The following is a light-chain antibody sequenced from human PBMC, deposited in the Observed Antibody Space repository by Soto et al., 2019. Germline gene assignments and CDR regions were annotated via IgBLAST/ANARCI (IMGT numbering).Light chain of an antibody. CDR1: SSDVGGYNY. Sequence: QSALTQPASVSGSPGQSITISCTGTSSDVGGYNYVSWYQQHPGKAPKLMIYDVSNRPSGVSNRFSGSKSGNTASLTISGLQAEDETDYYCSSHTSSSHYVVFGGGTKLTLL. CDR2: DVS. V-gene: IGLV2-14*01. CDR3: SSHTSSSHYVV. J-gene: IGLJ2*01.